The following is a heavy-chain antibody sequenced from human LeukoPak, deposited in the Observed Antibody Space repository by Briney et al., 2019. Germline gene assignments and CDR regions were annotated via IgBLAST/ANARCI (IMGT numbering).Heavy chain of an antibody. CDR3: ARVFCGGGTCYSRGLIDS. Sequence: ASVKVSCKASGYTFTSYYMQWVRQAPGQGLEWMGIINPSDGTTYYIQKFQGRVTITRDTSTSTVYMELSSLRSGDTAIYCARVFCGGGTCYSRGLIDSWGQGTLVTVSS. J-gene: IGHJ4*02. CDR1: GYTFTSYY. CDR2: INPSDGTT. D-gene: IGHD2-15*01. V-gene: IGHV1-46*01.